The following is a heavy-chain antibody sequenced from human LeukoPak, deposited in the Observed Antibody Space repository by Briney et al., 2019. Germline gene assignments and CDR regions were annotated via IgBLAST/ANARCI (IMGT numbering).Heavy chain of an antibody. D-gene: IGHD5-18*01. Sequence: GGSLRLSCAASGFTFSAFGMHWVRQAPGKGLEWVAVISYDGSYEYFADSVKGRFTISRDNSKNTLYLQINSPRAEDTAMYYCAKEENTAANSWGQGTLVTVSS. CDR1: GFTFSAFG. V-gene: IGHV3-30*18. CDR2: ISYDGSYE. CDR3: AKEENTAANS. J-gene: IGHJ4*02.